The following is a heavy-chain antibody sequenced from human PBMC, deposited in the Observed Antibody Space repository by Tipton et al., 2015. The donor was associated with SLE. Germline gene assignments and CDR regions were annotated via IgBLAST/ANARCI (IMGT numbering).Heavy chain of an antibody. V-gene: IGHV3-30*04. CDR3: ASELLDAFDI. Sequence: SLRLSCAASGFTFSSYAMHWVRQAPGKGLEWVAVISYDGSNKYYADSVKGRFTISRDNSKNTLYLQMNSLRAEDTAVYYCASELLDAFDIWGQGTMVTVPS. D-gene: IGHD2-15*01. CDR2: ISYDGSNK. J-gene: IGHJ3*02. CDR1: GFTFSSYA.